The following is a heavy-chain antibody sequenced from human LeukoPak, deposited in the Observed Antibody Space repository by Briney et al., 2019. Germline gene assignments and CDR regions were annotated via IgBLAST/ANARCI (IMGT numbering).Heavy chain of an antibody. D-gene: IGHD5-12*01. Sequence: SQTPSLTCAVSGGSISSGTYSWNWIRQPPGEGLEWIGYIFHSGNTYYNPPLKSRVTISVDRSKTQFSLKLSSVTVADTAVYYCARGYSDYPYFFDYWGQGSLVTVSS. CDR3: ARGYSDYPYFFDY. CDR1: GGSISSGTYS. V-gene: IGHV4-30-2*01. CDR2: IFHSGNT. J-gene: IGHJ4*02.